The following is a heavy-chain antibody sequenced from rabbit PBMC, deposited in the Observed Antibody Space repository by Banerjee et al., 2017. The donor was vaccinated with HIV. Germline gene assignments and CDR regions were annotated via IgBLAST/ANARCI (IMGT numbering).Heavy chain of an antibody. D-gene: IGHD1-1*01. J-gene: IGHJ4*01. V-gene: IGHV1S36*01. CDR2: ISSGGNT. Sequence: QEQLEESGGGLVTPGGTLTLTCTVSGFSLSSYGVSWVRQAPGKGLEWIGIISSGGNTYYASWVNGRFTISKTSSTVDLKMTSLTAADTATYFCARDNGGVIGWNFNLWGPGTLVTVS. CDR1: GFSLSSYG. CDR3: ARDNGGVIGWNFNL.